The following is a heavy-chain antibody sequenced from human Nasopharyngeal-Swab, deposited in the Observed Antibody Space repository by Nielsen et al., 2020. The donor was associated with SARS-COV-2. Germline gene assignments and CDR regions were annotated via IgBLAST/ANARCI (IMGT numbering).Heavy chain of an antibody. CDR3: ARARYYYYYGMDV. CDR2: IYSGGST. Sequence: GESLKISCAASGFTVSSNYMSWVRQAPGKGLKWVSVIYSGGSTYYADSVKGRFTISRDNSKNTLYLQMNSLRAEDTAVYYCARARYYYYYGMDVWGQGTTVTVSS. CDR1: GFTVSSNY. V-gene: IGHV3-53*01. J-gene: IGHJ6*02.